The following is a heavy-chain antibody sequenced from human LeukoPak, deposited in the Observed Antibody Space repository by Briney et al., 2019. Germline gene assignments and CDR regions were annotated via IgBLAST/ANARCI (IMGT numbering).Heavy chain of an antibody. CDR2: IYYSGST. Sequence: SETLSLTCTVSGGSISSVNYYWSWIRQPPGKGLEWIGYIYYSGSTNYNPSLKSRVTISVDTSKNQFSLKLSSVTAADTAVYYCVRGPRNYDDSGFHYGVFDIWGQGTVVTVSS. CDR1: GGSISSVNYY. D-gene: IGHD4/OR15-4a*01. CDR3: VRGPRNYDDSGFHYGVFDI. V-gene: IGHV4-61*01. J-gene: IGHJ3*02.